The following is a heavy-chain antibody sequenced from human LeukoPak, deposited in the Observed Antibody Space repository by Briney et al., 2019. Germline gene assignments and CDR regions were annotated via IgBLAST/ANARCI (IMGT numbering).Heavy chain of an antibody. Sequence: GGSLRLSCAASGFTFSSYWMSWVRQAPGKGLEWVANIKQDGSEKYYVDSVKGRFTISRDNAKNSLYLQMNSLRAEDTAVYYCARDLWDCSGGSCYTGAFDIWGQGTMVTVSS. CDR2: IKQDGSEK. CDR1: GFTFSSYW. V-gene: IGHV3-7*01. J-gene: IGHJ3*02. CDR3: ARDLWDCSGGSCYTGAFDI. D-gene: IGHD2-15*01.